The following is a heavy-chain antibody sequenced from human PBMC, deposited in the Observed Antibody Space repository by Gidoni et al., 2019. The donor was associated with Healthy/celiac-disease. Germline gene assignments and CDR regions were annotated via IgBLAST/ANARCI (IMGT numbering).Heavy chain of an antibody. CDR2: IYYSGST. V-gene: IGHV4-30-4*01. CDR1: GGSIRRGDYY. Sequence: QVQLQESGPGLVKPSQTLSLTCTVPGGSIRRGDYYWSWVRQPPGKGLEWIGYIYYSGSTYYNPSLKSRVSISVDTSKNQFSLKLSSVTAADTAVYYCARDAAGDYDFWSGYTPHTHWGPGTLVTVSS. CDR3: ARDAAGDYDFWSGYTPHTH. J-gene: IGHJ4*02. D-gene: IGHD3-3*01.